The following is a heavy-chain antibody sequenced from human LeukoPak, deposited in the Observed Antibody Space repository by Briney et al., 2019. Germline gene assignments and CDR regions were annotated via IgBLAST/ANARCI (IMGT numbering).Heavy chain of an antibody. D-gene: IGHD5-18*01. CDR2: IYTSGST. V-gene: IGHV4-61*02. CDR3: ARAGYSYGGEPYFDY. CDR1: GGSISSGSYY. Sequence: SETLSLTCTVSGGSISSGSYYWSWIRQPAGKGLEWIGRIYTSGSTNYNPSLKSRVTISVDTSKNQFSLKLSSVTAADTAVYYCARAGYSYGGEPYFDYWGQGTLVTVSS. J-gene: IGHJ4*02.